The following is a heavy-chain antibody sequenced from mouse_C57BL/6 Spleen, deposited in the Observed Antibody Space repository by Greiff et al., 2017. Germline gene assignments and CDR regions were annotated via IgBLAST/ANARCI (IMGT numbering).Heavy chain of an antibody. Sequence: QVQLQQPGTELVKPGASVKLSCKASGYTFTSYWMHWVKQRPGQGLEWIGNINPSNGGTNYNEKFKSKATLTVDKSSSTASMQLSSLTSEDSAVYYCARWEIYYGNYVGFAYWGQGTLVTVSA. CDR1: GYTFTSYW. V-gene: IGHV1-53*01. J-gene: IGHJ3*01. CDR3: ARWEIYYGNYVGFAY. D-gene: IGHD2-1*01. CDR2: INPSNGGT.